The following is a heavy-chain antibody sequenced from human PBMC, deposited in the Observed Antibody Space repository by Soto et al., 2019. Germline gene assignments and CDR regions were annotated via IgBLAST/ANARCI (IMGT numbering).Heavy chain of an antibody. D-gene: IGHD3-10*01. J-gene: IGHJ4*02. CDR3: ARVPPWGNSGSYYIQHYDS. CDR2: INAGSGNT. Sequence: QVQLVQSGAEVKRPGASVKVSCKSSGYTFTTYAIHWVRQAPGQRLQWMGWINAGSGNTKYSQDFQGRVTFTRDTSATTSYMELSSLTSGDTAVYYCARVPPWGNSGSYYIQHYDSWGQGTLVTVSS. CDR1: GYTFTTYA. V-gene: IGHV1-3*01.